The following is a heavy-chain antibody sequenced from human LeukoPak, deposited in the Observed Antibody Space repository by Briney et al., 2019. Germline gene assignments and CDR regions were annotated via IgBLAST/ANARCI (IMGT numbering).Heavy chain of an antibody. Sequence: GGSLRLSCAASGFTFSDAWMSWVRQSPGKGLEWVGRIKSKAAGGTTDYATPVKGRFSISRDDSKNTLYLQMNSLKPEDTAVYYFSTDYLGHYWGQGTVVTVSS. J-gene: IGHJ4*02. D-gene: IGHD2/OR15-2a*01. V-gene: IGHV3-15*01. CDR1: GFTFSDAW. CDR2: IKSKAAGGTT. CDR3: STDYLGHY.